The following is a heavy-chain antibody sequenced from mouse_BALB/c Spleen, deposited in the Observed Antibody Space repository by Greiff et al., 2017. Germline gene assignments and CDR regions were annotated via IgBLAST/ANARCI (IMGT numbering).Heavy chain of an antibody. D-gene: IGHD4-1*01. J-gene: IGHJ3*01. CDR2: ISSGSSTI. CDR1: GFTFSSFG. V-gene: IGHV5-17*02. CDR3: ARAPLGRRGGFAY. Sequence: DVKLVESGGGLVQPGGSRKLSCAASGFTFSSFGMHWVRQAPEKGLEWVAYISSGSSTIYYADTVKGRFTISRDNPKNTLFLQMTSLRSEDTAMYYCARAPLGRRGGFAYWGQGTLVTVSA.